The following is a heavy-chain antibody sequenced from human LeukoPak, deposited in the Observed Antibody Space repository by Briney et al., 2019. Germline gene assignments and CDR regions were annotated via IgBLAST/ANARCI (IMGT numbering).Heavy chain of an antibody. CDR2: IHSSGYT. Sequence: PSETLSLTCTVSGGSISGNYWSWIWQPPGQGLEGIAYIHSSGYTNYNPSLKSRVTISVDTSNNQFSLKVTSVTAADTAMYYCTKRQGPTSGSYDYFDPWGQGALVTVSS. D-gene: IGHD1-26*01. CDR3: TKRQGPTSGSYDYFDP. V-gene: IGHV4-4*09. CDR1: GGSISGNY. J-gene: IGHJ5*02.